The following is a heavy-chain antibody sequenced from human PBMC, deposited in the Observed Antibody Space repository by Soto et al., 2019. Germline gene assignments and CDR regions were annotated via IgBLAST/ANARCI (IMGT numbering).Heavy chain of an antibody. CDR1: GGSISSYY. CDR2: IYYSGST. J-gene: IGHJ5*02. D-gene: IGHD2-2*01. Sequence: SETLSLTCTVSGGSISSYYWSWIRQPPGKGLEWIGYIYYSGSTNYNPSLKSRVTISVDTSKNQFSLKLSSVTAADTAVYYCARYLNCSSTSCYSDWFDPWGQGTLVTVSS. V-gene: IGHV4-59*08. CDR3: ARYLNCSSTSCYSDWFDP.